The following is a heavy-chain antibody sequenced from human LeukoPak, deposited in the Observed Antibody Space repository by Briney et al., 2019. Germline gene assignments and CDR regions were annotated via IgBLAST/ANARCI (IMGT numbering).Heavy chain of an antibody. V-gene: IGHV3-23*01. CDR3: SRAAMVRGVDYFDY. CDR1: GFTFSSYS. J-gene: IGHJ4*02. Sequence: GGSLRLSCAASGFTFSSYSMAWVRQAPGKGLEWVSNISVSGDSTYFADSVKGRFTISRDNSKNTLFLQMNSLRAEDTAVYYCSRAAMVRGVDYFDYWGQGTLVTVSS. D-gene: IGHD3-10*01. CDR2: ISVSGDST.